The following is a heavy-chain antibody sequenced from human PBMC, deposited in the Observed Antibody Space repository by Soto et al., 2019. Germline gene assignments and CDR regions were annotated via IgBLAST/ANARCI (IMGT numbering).Heavy chain of an antibody. V-gene: IGHV4-39*01. Sequence: SETLSLTCTVSGGSISSSSYYWGWIRQPPGKGLEWIGSIYYSGSTYYNPSLKSRVTISVDTSKNQFSLKLSSVTAADTAVYYCVGITIFGVAPFDPWGQGALVTVSS. CDR1: GGSISSSSYY. D-gene: IGHD3-3*01. CDR2: IYYSGST. J-gene: IGHJ5*02. CDR3: VGITIFGVAPFDP.